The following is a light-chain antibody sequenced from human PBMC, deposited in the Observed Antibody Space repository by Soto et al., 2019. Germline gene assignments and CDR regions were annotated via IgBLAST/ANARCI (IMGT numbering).Light chain of an antibody. CDR1: QSIGKY. J-gene: IGKJ5*01. CDR3: KQSYSSPTT. V-gene: IGKV1-39*01. Sequence: DIQLTQSPSFLSASVGDRVTITCRASQSIGKYLNWYQQKPGKAPKFLIYGASTLQSGVTSRFTGSGSGTDFTLTVNSLQPEDFATYYCKQSYSSPTTFGQGTRLEIK. CDR2: GAS.